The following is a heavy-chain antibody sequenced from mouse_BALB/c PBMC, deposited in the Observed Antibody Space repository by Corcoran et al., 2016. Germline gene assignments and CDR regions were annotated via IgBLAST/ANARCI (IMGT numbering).Heavy chain of an antibody. CDR3: ARNGDGENSLDY. Sequence: QVQLQQSGAELMKPGASVKISCKATGYTFSSYWIEWVKQRPGHGLEWIGEMLPGSGSTNYNEKFKGKATFTADTSTNTAYMQLSSLTSEDSAVYHGARNGDGENSLDYWGQGTTSTVTP. D-gene: IGHD4-1*01. V-gene: IGHV1-9*01. CDR1: GYTFSSYW. J-gene: IGHJ2*01. CDR2: MLPGSGST.